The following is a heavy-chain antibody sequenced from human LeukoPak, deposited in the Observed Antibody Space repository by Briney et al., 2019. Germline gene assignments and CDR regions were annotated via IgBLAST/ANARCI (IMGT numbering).Heavy chain of an antibody. CDR1: GGSIRSYY. V-gene: IGHV4-59*01. CDR3: ARGREDYYGPGSYGY. J-gene: IGHJ4*02. Sequence: PSETPSLTCTVSGGSIRSYYWSWIRQPPGKGLEWIGYVSYSGNTNYSPSLQSRVTISVDTSKNQFSLKLSSVTAADTAVYYCARGREDYYGPGSYGYWGQGTLVTVSS. CDR2: VSYSGNT. D-gene: IGHD3-10*01.